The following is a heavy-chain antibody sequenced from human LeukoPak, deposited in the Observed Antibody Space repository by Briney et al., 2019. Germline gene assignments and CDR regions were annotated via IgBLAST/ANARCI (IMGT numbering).Heavy chain of an antibody. D-gene: IGHD3-9*01. CDR3: AKAGIRVDWLPYVDY. Sequence: GGSLRLSCAGSGFTFSSSAMSWVRQAPGKGPEWVSSISVSGGSTDYADSVKGRFTISRDNSKNTLYLQMNSLRAEDTAVYYCAKAGIRVDWLPYVDYWGQGTLVTVSS. V-gene: IGHV3-23*01. CDR1: GFTFSSSA. J-gene: IGHJ4*02. CDR2: ISVSGGST.